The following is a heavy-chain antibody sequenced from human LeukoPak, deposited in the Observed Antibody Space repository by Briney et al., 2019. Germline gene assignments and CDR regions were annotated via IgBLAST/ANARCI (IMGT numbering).Heavy chain of an antibody. CDR2: IRSKAYGGTT. CDR1: GFTFGDYA. Sequence: GGSLRLSCTASGFTFGDYAMSWFRQAPGKGLEWVGFIRSKAYGGTTEYAASVKGRFTISRDDSKSIAYLQMNSLKTEDTAVYYCTRVVDSSSWFPGYGAFDIWGQGTMVTVSS. CDR3: TRVVDSSSWFPGYGAFDI. V-gene: IGHV3-49*03. D-gene: IGHD6-13*01. J-gene: IGHJ3*02.